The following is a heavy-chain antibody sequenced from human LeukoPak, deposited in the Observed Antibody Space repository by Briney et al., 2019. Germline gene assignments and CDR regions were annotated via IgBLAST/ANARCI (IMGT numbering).Heavy chain of an antibody. D-gene: IGHD3-22*01. J-gene: IGHJ4*02. CDR2: ISSSGSTI. CDR1: GFTFSDYY. CDR3: AKLYDSSGYYYFDY. Sequence: PGGSLRLSCAASGFTFSDYYMSWIRQAPGKGLEWVSYISSSGSTIYYADSVKGRFTISRDNSKNTLYLQMNSLRAEDTAVYYCAKLYDSSGYYYFDYWGQGTLVTVSS. V-gene: IGHV3-11*04.